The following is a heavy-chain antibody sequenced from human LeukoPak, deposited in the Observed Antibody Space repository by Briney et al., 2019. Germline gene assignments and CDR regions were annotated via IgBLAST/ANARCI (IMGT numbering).Heavy chain of an antibody. CDR1: GFTFSSYS. Sequence: GGSLRLSCAASGFTFSSYSMNWVRQAPGKGLEWVSSISSSSSYIYYADSVKGRFTISRDNAKNSLYLQMNSLRAEDTAVYYCARDQMGKWELQNKYYFDYWGQGTLVTVSS. CDR3: ARDQMGKWELQNKYYFDY. V-gene: IGHV3-21*01. CDR2: ISSSSSYI. D-gene: IGHD1-26*01. J-gene: IGHJ4*02.